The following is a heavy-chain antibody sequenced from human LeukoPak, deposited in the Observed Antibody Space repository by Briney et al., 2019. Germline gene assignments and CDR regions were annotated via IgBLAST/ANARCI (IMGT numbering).Heavy chain of an antibody. J-gene: IGHJ4*02. CDR2: IKQDGSEK. D-gene: IGHD5/OR15-5a*01. V-gene: IGHV3-7*01. CDR1: GFTFSSYW. Sequence: PGGSLRLSCAASGFTFSSYWMSWVRQAPGKGLEWVANIKQDGSEKYYVDSVKGRFTISRDNAKNSLYLQMNSLRAEDTAVYYCARGGSVSDPPFGYWGQGTLVTVSS. CDR3: ARGGSVSDPPFGY.